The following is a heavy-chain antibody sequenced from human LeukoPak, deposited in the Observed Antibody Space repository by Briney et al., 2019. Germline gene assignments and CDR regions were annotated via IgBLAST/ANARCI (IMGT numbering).Heavy chain of an antibody. CDR2: MNPNSGNT. CDR1: GYTLTSYD. D-gene: IGHD1-26*01. V-gene: IGHV1-8*01. Sequence: ASVKVSCKASGYTLTSYDINWVRQATGQGLEWMGWMNPNSGNTGYAQKFQGRVTMTRNTSISTAYMELSSLRSEDTAVYYCARGVKKWGWELGLWGQGTLVTVS. CDR3: ARGVKKWGWELGL. J-gene: IGHJ4*02.